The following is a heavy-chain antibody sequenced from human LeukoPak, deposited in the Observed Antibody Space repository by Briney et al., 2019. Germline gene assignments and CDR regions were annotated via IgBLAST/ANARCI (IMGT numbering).Heavy chain of an antibody. V-gene: IGHV4-30-2*01. D-gene: IGHD4-23*01. Sequence: PSQTLSLTCAVSGGSISSGGYSWSWIRQPPGKGLEWIGYIYHSGSTYYNPSLKSRVTISVDRPKNQFSLKLSSVTAADTAVYCCARWFPNARHFDYWGQGTLVTVSS. CDR2: IYHSGST. J-gene: IGHJ4*02. CDR3: ARWFPNARHFDY. CDR1: GGSISSGGYS.